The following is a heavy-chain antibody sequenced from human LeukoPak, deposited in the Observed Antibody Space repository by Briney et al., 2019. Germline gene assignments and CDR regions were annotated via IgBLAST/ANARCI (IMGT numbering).Heavy chain of an antibody. V-gene: IGHV3-23*01. CDR3: ATYPRDSSGPGSDAFDI. D-gene: IGHD6-19*01. CDR1: GFTFSSYA. CDR2: ISGSGGST. Sequence: GGSXRLXCAASGFTFSSYAMSWVRQAPGKGLEWVSAISGSGGSTYYADSVKGRFTISRENCKNTLYLQMNSLRAEDTAVYYCATYPRDSSGPGSDAFDIWGQGTMVTVSS. J-gene: IGHJ3*02.